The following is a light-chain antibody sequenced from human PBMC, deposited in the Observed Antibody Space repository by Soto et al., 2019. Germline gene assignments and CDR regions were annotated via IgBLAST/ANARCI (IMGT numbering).Light chain of an antibody. CDR2: VAS. CDR1: QNINNY. CDR3: QQYTNTNNPWM. J-gene: IGKJ1*01. Sequence: DIQMTQSPSSLSASVGDRVTITCRASQNINNYLNWYQHKPGKAPKLLIYVASTLQSGVPSRFSGSGSGTDFILTISSLQPDDFATYYCQQYTNTNNPWMFGQGTKVDIK. V-gene: IGKV1-39*01.